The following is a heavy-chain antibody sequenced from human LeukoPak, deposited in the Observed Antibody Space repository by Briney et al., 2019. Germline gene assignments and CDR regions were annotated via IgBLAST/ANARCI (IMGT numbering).Heavy chain of an antibody. CDR3: ARHEEEDGYNAKTFGY. CDR2: VHYSGTT. J-gene: IGHJ4*02. CDR1: GVSISSSNNF. V-gene: IGHV4-39*01. D-gene: IGHD5-24*01. Sequence: SETLSLTCTVSGVSISSSNNFWGWIRQPPGKGLEWIVSVHYSGTTYYIPSLKSRVTISVDTSKNQFSLKLSSVTAADTAVYYCARHEEEDGYNAKTFGYWGQGTLVTVSS.